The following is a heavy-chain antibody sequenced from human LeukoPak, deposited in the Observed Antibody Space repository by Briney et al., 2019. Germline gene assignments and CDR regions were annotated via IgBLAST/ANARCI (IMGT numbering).Heavy chain of an antibody. CDR3: ARSPRADWGPTAC. V-gene: IGHV4-34*01. CDR1: GGSFSGYY. J-gene: IGHJ4*02. CDR2: INHSGST. Sequence: TTSETLSLTCAVYGGSFSGYYWSWIRQPPGKGLEWIGEINHSGSTNYNPSLKSRVTISVDTSKNQFSLKLSSVTAADTAVYYCARSPRADWGPTACWGQETLVTVST. D-gene: IGHD3/OR15-3a*01.